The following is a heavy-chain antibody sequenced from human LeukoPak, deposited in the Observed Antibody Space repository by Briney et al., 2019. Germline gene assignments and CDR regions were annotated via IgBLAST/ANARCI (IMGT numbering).Heavy chain of an antibody. Sequence: GGSLRLSCAASGFTFSSYSMNWVRQAPGKGLEWVSSISSSSSYIYYAGSVKGRFTISRDNAKNSLYLQMNSLRAEDTAVYYCARGLWASPADWGQGTLVTVSS. J-gene: IGHJ4*02. V-gene: IGHV3-21*04. D-gene: IGHD3-16*01. CDR3: ARGLWASPAD. CDR2: ISSSSSYI. CDR1: GFTFSSYS.